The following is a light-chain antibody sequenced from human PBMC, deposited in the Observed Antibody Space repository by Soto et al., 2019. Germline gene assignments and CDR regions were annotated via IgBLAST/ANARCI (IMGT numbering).Light chain of an antibody. CDR2: PAS. J-gene: IGKJ4*01. Sequence: DFQMTQSPSSLSASVGDRVTIACRASQGISDSLAWYQHKPGKVPKLLIYPASTLQSGVPSRFSGSGSGTDFTLTISSLQPEDVATYYCQKYNSAPLTFGGGTKVEIK. CDR1: QGISDS. V-gene: IGKV1-27*01. CDR3: QKYNSAPLT.